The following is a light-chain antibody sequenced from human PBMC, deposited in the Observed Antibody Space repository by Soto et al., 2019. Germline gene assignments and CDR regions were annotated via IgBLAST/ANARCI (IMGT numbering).Light chain of an antibody. CDR1: QNVSGSS. CDR2: GAS. CDR3: HQSGT. V-gene: IGKV3-20*01. J-gene: IGKJ1*01. Sequence: EIVLTQSPGTLSLSPGERGTLSCRASQNVSGSSLAWYQHKPGQAPRLLIYGASSRAAGIPDRFSGSGTGTNIALTISRLEPEDVAVYYCHQSGTFGQGTKVEI.